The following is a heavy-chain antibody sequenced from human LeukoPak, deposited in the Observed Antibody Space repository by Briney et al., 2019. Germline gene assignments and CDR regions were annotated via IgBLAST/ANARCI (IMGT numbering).Heavy chain of an antibody. CDR1: GGSISSGGYY. CDR2: IYYSGST. J-gene: IGHJ4*02. CDR3: ARGGFAEHYFDY. D-gene: IGHD3-10*01. Sequence: SETLSLTCTVSGGSISSGGYYWSWIRQHPGKGLEWIGYIYYSGSTYYNPSLKSRVTISVDTSKNQFSLKLSSVTAADTAVYYCARGGFAEHYFDYWGQGTLVTVSS. V-gene: IGHV4-31*03.